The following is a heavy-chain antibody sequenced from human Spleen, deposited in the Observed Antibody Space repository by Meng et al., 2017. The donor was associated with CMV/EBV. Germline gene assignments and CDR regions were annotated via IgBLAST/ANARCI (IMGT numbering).Heavy chain of an antibody. CDR2: SNPNSGGT. CDR1: GYTFTCNY. J-gene: IGHJ5*02. Sequence: QVQQRQTGAEGKHAGASLKCSGQPSGYTFTCNYSHWGRQAPGQRLEWGGWSNPNSGGTNDAQKFQGRVTMTRDTSISKAYMELSRLRSDDTAVYYCARDESSGWSRGYWFDPWGQGTLVTVSS. CDR3: ARDESSGWSRGYWFDP. D-gene: IGHD6-19*01. V-gene: IGHV1-2*02.